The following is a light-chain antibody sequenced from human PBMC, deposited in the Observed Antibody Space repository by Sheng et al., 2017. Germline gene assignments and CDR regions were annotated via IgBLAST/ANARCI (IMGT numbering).Light chain of an antibody. V-gene: IGLV2-14*01. Sequence: QSALTQPASVSGSPGQSITISCAGTTSVISTWNYVSWFQQHPGKAPKLLIYDVTKRPSGVSSRFSGSKSGNTASLTISGLQAEDEADYYCSSYASGSTLEFGGGTKLTVL. CDR3: SSYASGSTLE. CDR1: TSVISTWNY. J-gene: IGLJ3*02. CDR2: DVT.